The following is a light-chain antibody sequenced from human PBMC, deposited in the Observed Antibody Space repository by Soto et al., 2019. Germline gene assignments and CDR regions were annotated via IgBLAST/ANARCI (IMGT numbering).Light chain of an antibody. V-gene: IGKV3-20*01. J-gene: IGKJ1*01. CDR2: GSS. CDR3: QQYGSSPRT. Sequence: EIVLTQSPGTLSLSPGDRATLSCRASQSVSSSYLAWYQQKPGQAPSLLIYGSSIRATGIPDRFSGSGAGTDFTLTISRLEPEDFAVYYCQQYGSSPRTFGQGTKVEIK. CDR1: QSVSSSY.